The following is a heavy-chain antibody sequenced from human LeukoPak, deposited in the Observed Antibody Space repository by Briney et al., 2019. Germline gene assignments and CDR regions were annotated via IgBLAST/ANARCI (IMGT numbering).Heavy chain of an antibody. V-gene: IGHV4-31*03. CDR3: ARALNYYGWMWFDP. D-gene: IGHD3-10*01. J-gene: IGHJ5*02. Sequence: KTSQTLSLTCTVSGGSISSGGYYWSWIRQHPGKGLEWIGYIYYSGSTYYNPSLKSRVTISVDTSKNQFSLKLSSVTASDTAVYYCARALNYYGWMWFDPWGQGTLVTVS. CDR1: GGSISSGGYY. CDR2: IYYSGST.